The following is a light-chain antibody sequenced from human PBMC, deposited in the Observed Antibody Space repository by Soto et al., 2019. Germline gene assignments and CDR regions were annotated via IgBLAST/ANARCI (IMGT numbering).Light chain of an antibody. CDR1: QVISSW. Sequence: DIQMTQSPSSVSASVGDRVTITCRASQVISSWLVWYQQKPGKAPQLLVYAASSLQSGVPSRFSGSGSGTDFTLTISILQPEELATYNCQQADSFQTFGGGTKVEIK. CDR2: AAS. V-gene: IGKV1D-12*01. J-gene: IGKJ4*01. CDR3: QQADSFQT.